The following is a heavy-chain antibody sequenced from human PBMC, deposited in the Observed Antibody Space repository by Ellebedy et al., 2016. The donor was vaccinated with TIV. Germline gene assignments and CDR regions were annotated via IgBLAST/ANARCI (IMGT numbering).Heavy chain of an antibody. J-gene: IGHJ5*02. CDR3: ARGRAAARRWIGWFDP. CDR1: GYTFTGYY. Sequence: ASVKVSXXASGYTFTGYYMHWVRQAPGQGLEWMGWINPNSGGTNYAQKFQGRVTMTRDTSISTAYMELSRLRSDDTAVYYCARGRAAARRWIGWFDPWGQGTLVTVSS. CDR2: INPNSGGT. V-gene: IGHV1-2*02. D-gene: IGHD6-6*01.